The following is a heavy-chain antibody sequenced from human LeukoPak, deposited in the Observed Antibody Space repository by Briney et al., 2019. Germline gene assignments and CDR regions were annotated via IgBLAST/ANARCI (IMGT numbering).Heavy chain of an antibody. D-gene: IGHD1-26*01. V-gene: IGHV1-18*04. Sequence: ASVKVSCKASGYTFTGYYMHWVRQAPGQGLEWMGWISAYNGNTNYAQKLQGRVTMTTDTSTSTAYMELRSLRSDDTAVYYCARDRRAADRGPDDSGSYSFDYWGQGTLVTVSS. CDR2: ISAYNGNT. J-gene: IGHJ4*02. CDR1: GYTFTGYY. CDR3: ARDRRAADRGPDDSGSYSFDY.